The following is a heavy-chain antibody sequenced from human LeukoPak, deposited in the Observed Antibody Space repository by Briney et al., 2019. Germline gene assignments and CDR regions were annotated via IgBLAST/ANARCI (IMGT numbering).Heavy chain of an antibody. CDR2: MNPNSGNT. CDR1: GYTFTSYD. D-gene: IGHD6-13*01. V-gene: IGHV1-8*03. CDR3: ARSTSRRPSDY. Sequence: ASVKVSCKASGYTFTSYDINWVRQATGQGLEWMGWMNPNSGNTGYAQKFQSRGTITRNTSTSTAYIELSSLRSEDTAVYYCARSTSRRPSDYWGQGTLVTVSS. J-gene: IGHJ4*02.